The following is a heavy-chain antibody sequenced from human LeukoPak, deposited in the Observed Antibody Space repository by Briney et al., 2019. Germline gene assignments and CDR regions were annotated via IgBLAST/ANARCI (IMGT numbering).Heavy chain of an antibody. Sequence: GGSLRLTCAASGFTVTSNYMSWVRQAPGKGLEWVSVIYSGGSTYYADSVKGRFTISRDNSKNTLYLQMNSLRAEDTAVYYCARAGERGSPVYWGQGTLVTVSS. D-gene: IGHD1-26*01. J-gene: IGHJ4*02. CDR3: ARAGERGSPVY. CDR1: GFTVTSNY. V-gene: IGHV3-53*01. CDR2: IYSGGST.